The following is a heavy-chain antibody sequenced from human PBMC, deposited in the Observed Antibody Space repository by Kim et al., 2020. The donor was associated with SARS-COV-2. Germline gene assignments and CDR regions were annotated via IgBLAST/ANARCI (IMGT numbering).Heavy chain of an antibody. CDR3: AVADKRASTMEYYYYGMDV. J-gene: IGHJ6*02. Sequence: ASVKVSCKASGYTFINYYIHWVRQAPGQGLEWMGWINPDSGGTDYAQKFQGRATMTRDTSISTAYLELSSLRFDDTAVYYCAVADKRASTMEYYYYGMDVWGQGTTVTASS. CDR1: GYTFINYY. CDR2: INPDSGGT. V-gene: IGHV1-2*02. D-gene: IGHD1-1*01.